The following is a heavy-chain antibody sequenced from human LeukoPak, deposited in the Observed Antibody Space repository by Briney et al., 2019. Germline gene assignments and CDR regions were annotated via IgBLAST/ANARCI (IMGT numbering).Heavy chain of an antibody. CDR1: GGSISSSSHY. CDR2: IYYSGST. CDR3: ARLGLGSDAFDI. Sequence: SETLSLTCSVSGGSISSSSHYWGWIRQPPGKGLQWIGYIYYSGSTNYNPSLKSRVTILVDTSKNQFSLKLSSVTAADTAVYYCARLGLGSDAFDIWGQGTMVTVSS. V-gene: IGHV4-61*05. J-gene: IGHJ3*02. D-gene: IGHD3-16*01.